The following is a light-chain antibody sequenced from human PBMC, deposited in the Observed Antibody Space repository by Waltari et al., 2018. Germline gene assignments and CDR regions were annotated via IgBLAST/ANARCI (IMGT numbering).Light chain of an antibody. V-gene: IGKV1-5*01. CDR1: QTINGW. Sequence: DIQMTQSPSTLSASVGDRVTIPCRASQTINGWLAWYQQKPGKAPELLIHEASTLESGVPPRFSGSGSGTEFTLTISSVQPEDVATYYCQQYLLFWTFGQGTRVEIK. CDR3: QQYLLFWT. CDR2: EAS. J-gene: IGKJ1*01.